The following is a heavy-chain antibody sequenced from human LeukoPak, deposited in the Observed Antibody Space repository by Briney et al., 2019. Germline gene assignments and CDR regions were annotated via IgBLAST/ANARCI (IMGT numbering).Heavy chain of an antibody. Sequence: GASVKVSCKASGYTFTSYDINWVRQATGQGLEWMGWMNPNSGNTGYAQKFQGRVTMTRNTSISTAYMELSSLRSEDTAVYYCVSGGARYYGMDVWGQGTTVTVSS. CDR2: MNPNSGNT. CDR3: VSGGARYYGMDV. J-gene: IGHJ6*02. V-gene: IGHV1-8*01. D-gene: IGHD1-26*01. CDR1: GYTFTSYD.